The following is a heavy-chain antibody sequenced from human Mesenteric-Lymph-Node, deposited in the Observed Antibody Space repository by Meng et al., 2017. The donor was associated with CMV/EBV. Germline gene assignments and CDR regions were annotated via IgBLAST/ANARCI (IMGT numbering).Heavy chain of an antibody. J-gene: IGHJ6*02. Sequence: GESLKISCAASGFTFNRYPMHWVRQAPGKGLEWVAITWYDGTNNYYADSVTGRFTISRDNSKNTLYLQINSLRAEDAAVYFCARGDSDYDYYYYGIDVWGQGITVTVSS. CDR3: ARGDSDYDYYYYGIDV. D-gene: IGHD4-11*01. CDR2: TWYDGTNN. V-gene: IGHV3-33*01. CDR1: GFTFNRYP.